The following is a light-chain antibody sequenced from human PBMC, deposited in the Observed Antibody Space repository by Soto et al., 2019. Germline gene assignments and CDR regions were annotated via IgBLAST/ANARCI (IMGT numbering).Light chain of an antibody. J-gene: IGLJ1*01. CDR1: SSDVGNYIF. Sequence: QSALTQPASVSGSPGRSITISCTGTSSDVGNYIFVSWYLQHPGKAPKLMIYDINNRPSGVSNRFSGSKSGNTASLTISGLEAEGEAYYYCVSYAASAGYLVGKGTKLTV. V-gene: IGLV2-14*01. CDR3: VSYAASAGYL. CDR2: DIN.